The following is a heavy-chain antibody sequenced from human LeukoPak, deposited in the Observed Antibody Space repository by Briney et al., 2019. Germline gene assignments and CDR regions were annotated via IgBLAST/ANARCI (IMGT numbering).Heavy chain of an antibody. CDR1: GFTFDDYA. V-gene: IGHV4-34*01. CDR2: INHSGST. J-gene: IGHJ5*01. Sequence: GSLRLSCAASGFTFDDYAMHWVRQAPGKGLEWIGEINHSGSTNYNPSLKSRVTISIDTSKSQFSLKVRSVTAADTAVYYCARVRTGSSGRPRFDSWGQGTLVTVSS. D-gene: IGHD6-25*01. CDR3: ARVRTGSSGRPRFDS.